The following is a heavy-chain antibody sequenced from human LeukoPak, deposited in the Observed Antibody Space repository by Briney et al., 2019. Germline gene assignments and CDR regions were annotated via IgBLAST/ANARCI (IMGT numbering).Heavy chain of an antibody. V-gene: IGHV3-23*01. CDR3: AKPRAMTTGVGRYFDL. Sequence: GGSLRLSCAASGFTFTSYAMSWIRQAPGKGLEWVSAISGGGESTYYGDSVKGRFTISRDNSKNTLYLQMNSLRAEDTATYYCAKPRAMTTGVGRYFDLWGRGTLVTVSS. D-gene: IGHD1-1*01. CDR1: GFTFTSYA. CDR2: ISGGGEST. J-gene: IGHJ2*01.